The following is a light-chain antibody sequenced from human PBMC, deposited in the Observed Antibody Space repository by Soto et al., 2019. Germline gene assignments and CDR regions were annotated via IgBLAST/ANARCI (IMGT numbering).Light chain of an antibody. Sequence: EIVMTQSPATLSVSPGERATLSRRASQSVSSNLAWYQQKPGQAPRLLIYGASTRATGIPARFSGSGSGTDFTLTISSLEPEDSAVYYCQQYNNWPPWTFGQGTKVDIK. CDR2: GAS. CDR3: QQYNNWPPWT. CDR1: QSVSSN. J-gene: IGKJ1*01. V-gene: IGKV3-15*01.